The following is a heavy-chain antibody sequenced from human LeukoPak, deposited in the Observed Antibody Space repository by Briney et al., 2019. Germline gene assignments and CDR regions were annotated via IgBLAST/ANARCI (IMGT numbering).Heavy chain of an antibody. CDR1: VYTFTGYY. Sequence: GASVKVSCKASVYTFTGYYMHWVRQAPGQGLAWMGWINPNSGGTNYAQKLQDRVTMTTDKSTSTAYMEQRSLRSDDTAVYYCARDLGSGWQRNFDYWGQGTLVTVSS. V-gene: IGHV1-2*02. CDR2: INPNSGGT. CDR3: ARDLGSGWQRNFDY. D-gene: IGHD6-19*01. J-gene: IGHJ4*02.